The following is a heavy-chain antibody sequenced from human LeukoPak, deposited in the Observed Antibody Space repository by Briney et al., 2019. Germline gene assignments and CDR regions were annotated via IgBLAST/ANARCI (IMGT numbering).Heavy chain of an antibody. J-gene: IGHJ4*02. V-gene: IGHV3-30*12. CDR2: ISYDGSNK. CDR3: ALVAATRGTIDY. CDR1: GFTFSSYG. D-gene: IGHD2-15*01. Sequence: GGSLRLSCAASGFTFSSYGMHWVRQAPGKGLEWVAVISYDGSNKYYADSVKGRFTISRDNSKNTLYLQMNSLRAEDTAVYYCALVAATRGTIDYWGQGTLVTVSS.